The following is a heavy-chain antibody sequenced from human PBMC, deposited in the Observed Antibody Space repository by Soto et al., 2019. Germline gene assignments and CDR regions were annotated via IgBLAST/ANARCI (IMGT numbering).Heavy chain of an antibody. D-gene: IGHD1-26*01. Sequence: QVQLQESGPGLVKPSQTLSLTCTVSGGSISSGDYYWSWIRQPPGKGLEWIGYIYYSGSTYYNPSLNSRVTVSVDTSRNQFSLKLSSVTAADTAVYYCAGWELLRGVDYWGQGTLVTVSS. J-gene: IGHJ4*02. CDR2: IYYSGST. CDR3: AGWELLRGVDY. V-gene: IGHV4-30-4*01. CDR1: GGSISSGDYY.